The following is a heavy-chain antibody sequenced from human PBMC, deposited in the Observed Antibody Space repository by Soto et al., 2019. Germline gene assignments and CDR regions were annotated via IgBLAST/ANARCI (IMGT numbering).Heavy chain of an antibody. J-gene: IGHJ5*02. CDR3: ARDLDCSSTSCLSWFDP. CDR1: GGTFSSYA. D-gene: IGHD2-2*01. V-gene: IGHV1-69*01. CDR2: IIPIFGTA. Sequence: QVQLVQSGAEVKKPGFSVKVSCKDSGGTFSSYAISWVRQAPGQGLEWMGGIIPIFGTANYAQKFQGRVTITADESTSTAYMELSSLRSEDTAVYYCARDLDCSSTSCLSWFDPWGQGTLITVSS.